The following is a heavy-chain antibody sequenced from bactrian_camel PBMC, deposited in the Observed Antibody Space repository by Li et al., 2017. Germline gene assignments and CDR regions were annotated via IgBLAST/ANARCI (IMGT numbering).Heavy chain of an antibody. CDR2: INDGGRST. CDR3: AAYALCNKWFPAESYY. CDR1: GFQFSTYW. J-gene: IGHJ4*01. Sequence: QVQLVESGGGLVRPGGSLRLSCVASGFQFSTYWMNWVRQAPGKGLEWVSSINDGGRSTFYVDSVKGRFTISRDDAKNTLFLQMNSLKPEDTAMYYCAAYALCNKWFPAESYYLGRGTQVTVS. D-gene: IGHD2*01. V-gene: IGHV3S6*01.